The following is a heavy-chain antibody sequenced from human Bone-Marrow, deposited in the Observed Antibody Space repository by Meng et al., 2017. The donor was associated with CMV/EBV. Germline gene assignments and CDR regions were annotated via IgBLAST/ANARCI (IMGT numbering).Heavy chain of an antibody. CDR2: IIPIFGTA. D-gene: IGHD3-3*01. CDR3: ARAVEGLWSGSESDP. J-gene: IGHJ5*02. Sequence: SVKVSCKASGGTFSSYAISWVRQAPGQGLEWMGGIIPIFGTANYAQKFQGRVTITTDESTSTAYMELSSLRSADTAVYYLARAVEGLWSGSESDPWGQGTLVTVSS. V-gene: IGHV1-69*05. CDR1: GGTFSSYA.